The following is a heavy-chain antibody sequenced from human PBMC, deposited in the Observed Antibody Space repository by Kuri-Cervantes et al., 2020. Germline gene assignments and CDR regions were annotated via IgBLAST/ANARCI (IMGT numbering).Heavy chain of an antibody. D-gene: IGHD5-12*01. V-gene: IGHV1-18*01. CDR2: ISAYNGNT. CDR1: GYTFTSYG. CDR3: ARDQATSLTLGMDV. Sequence: ASVKVSCKASGYTFTSYGISWVRQAPGQGLEWMGWISAYNGNTNYAQKLQGRVTMTTDTSTSTAYMELRSLRSDDTAVYYCARDQATSLTLGMDVWGQGTTVTGYS. J-gene: IGHJ6*02.